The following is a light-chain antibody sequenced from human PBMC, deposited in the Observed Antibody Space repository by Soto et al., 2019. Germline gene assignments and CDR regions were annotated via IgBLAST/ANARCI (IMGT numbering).Light chain of an antibody. V-gene: IGKV3-15*01. J-gene: IGKJ5*01. CDR2: GAS. CDR3: QQNYSIPIT. CDR1: QTVSRN. Sequence: EVVMTQSPATLSVSPGERATLSCRASQTVSRNLAWYQQKPGQAPRLLIYGASTRATGIPARFSGSGSGTEFTLTISSLQSEDFAVYYCQQNYSIPITFGQGTRLEIK.